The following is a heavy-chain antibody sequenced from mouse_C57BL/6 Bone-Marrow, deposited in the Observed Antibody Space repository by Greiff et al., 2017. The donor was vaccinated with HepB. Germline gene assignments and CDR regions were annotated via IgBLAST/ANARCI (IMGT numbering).Heavy chain of an antibody. D-gene: IGHD2-1*01. CDR2: IYPGDGDT. Sequence: QVQLKESGPELVKPGASVKISCKASGYAFSSSWMNWVKQRPGKGLEWIGRIYPGDGDTNYNGKFKGKATLTADKSSSTAYMQLSSLTSEDSAVYFCARSLYGINAYWGQGTLVTVSA. CDR3: ARSLYGINAY. CDR1: GYAFSSSW. V-gene: IGHV1-82*01. J-gene: IGHJ3*01.